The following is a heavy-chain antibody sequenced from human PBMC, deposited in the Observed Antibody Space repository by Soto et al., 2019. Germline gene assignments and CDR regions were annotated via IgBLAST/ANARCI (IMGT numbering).Heavy chain of an antibody. J-gene: IGHJ4*02. CDR1: VGSMNSATYY. CDR2: IFYSGST. Sequence: SETLSLTCTVSVGSMNSATYYWSWIRQHPGKGLEWIGYIFYSGSTYYNPSLRGRLTMSIGTSKNQFSLRLSSVTAADTAVYYCARVTFVFVPPAIAMPNYFDYWGQRTPVTVSS. D-gene: IGHD2-2*01. CDR3: ARVTFVFVPPAIAMPNYFDY. V-gene: IGHV4-31*03.